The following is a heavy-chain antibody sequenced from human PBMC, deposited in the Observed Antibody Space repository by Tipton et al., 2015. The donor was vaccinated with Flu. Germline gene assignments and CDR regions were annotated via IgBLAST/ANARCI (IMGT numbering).Heavy chain of an antibody. CDR1: GFTFSRYW. V-gene: IGHV3-7*01. CDR2: IKPDSSEI. D-gene: IGHD4-11*01. CDR3: ARDESTVKWGP. Sequence: GSLRLSCAGSGFTFSRYWMNWVRQAPGKGLEWVANIKPDSSEIYYVDSVKGRFTISRDNAKNSLYLQMNSLRAEDTVMYYCARDESTVKWGPWGQGTLVTVSS. J-gene: IGHJ5*02.